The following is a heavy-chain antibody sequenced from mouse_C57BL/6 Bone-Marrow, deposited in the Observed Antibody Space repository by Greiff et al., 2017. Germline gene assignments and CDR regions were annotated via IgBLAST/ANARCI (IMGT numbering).Heavy chain of an antibody. CDR2: IYPGSGST. J-gene: IGHJ1*03. Sequence: QVQLQQPGAELVKPGASVKMSCKASGYTFTSYWITWVKQRPGQGLEWIGDIYPGSGSTNYNEKFKGKATLTVDTSSSTAYMQLSSLTSEDSAVYYCARSPYYYGSSWYFDVWGTGTTVTVSS. CDR1: GYTFTSYW. CDR3: ARSPYYYGSSWYFDV. V-gene: IGHV1-55*01. D-gene: IGHD1-1*01.